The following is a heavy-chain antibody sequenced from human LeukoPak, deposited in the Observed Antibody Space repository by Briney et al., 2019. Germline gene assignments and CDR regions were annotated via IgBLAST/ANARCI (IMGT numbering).Heavy chain of an antibody. J-gene: IGHJ4*02. D-gene: IGHD6-13*01. CDR1: GGTFSSYA. V-gene: IGHV1-69*04. Sequence: SVKVSCKASGGTFSSYAISWVRQAPGQGLAWMGRIIPILGIANYAQKFQGRVTITADKSTSTAYMELSSLRSEDTAVYYCAAEYSSPFNFDYWGQGTLVTVSS. CDR3: AAEYSSPFNFDY. CDR2: IIPILGIA.